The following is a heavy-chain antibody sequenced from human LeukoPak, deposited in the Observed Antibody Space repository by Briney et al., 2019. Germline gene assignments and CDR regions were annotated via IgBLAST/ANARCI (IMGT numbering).Heavy chain of an antibody. CDR3: ARYYYDSSGYYPETYYYYVDV. CDR1: GYTFTSYG. V-gene: IGHV1-18*01. J-gene: IGHJ6*03. CDR2: ISAYNGNT. Sequence: ASVKVSCKASGYTFTSYGISWVRQAPGQGLEWMGWISAYNGNTNYAQKLQGRVTMTTDTSTSTAYMELRSLRSDDTAVYYCARYYYDSSGYYPETYYYYVDVWGKGTTVTVSS. D-gene: IGHD3-22*01.